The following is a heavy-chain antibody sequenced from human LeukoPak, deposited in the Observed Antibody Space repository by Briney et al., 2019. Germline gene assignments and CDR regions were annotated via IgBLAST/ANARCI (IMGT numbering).Heavy chain of an antibody. Sequence: SETLSLTCTVSGGSISSYYWSWIRQPPGKGQEWIGYIYYSGSTNYNHSLKSRVTISVDTSKNQFSLKLSSVTAADTAVYYCARSYQNYDILTGYQYYFDYWGQGTLVTVSS. V-gene: IGHV4-59*08. D-gene: IGHD3-9*01. J-gene: IGHJ4*02. CDR2: IYYSGST. CDR3: ARSYQNYDILTGYQYYFDY. CDR1: GGSISSYY.